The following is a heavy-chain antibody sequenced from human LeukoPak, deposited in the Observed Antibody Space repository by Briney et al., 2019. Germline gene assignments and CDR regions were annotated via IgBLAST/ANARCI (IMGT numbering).Heavy chain of an antibody. J-gene: IGHJ4*02. Sequence: GGSLRLSCAASGFTFNRYGMSWVRQAPGKGLEWVSAISGSGGTTYYADSVKGRFTISRDNSKNTLYLQINSLRAEDTAVYYCAKDHLPGIVVADRDYWGQGTLVTVSS. CDR2: ISGSGGTT. CDR1: GFTFNRYG. D-gene: IGHD6-19*01. V-gene: IGHV3-23*01. CDR3: AKDHLPGIVVADRDY.